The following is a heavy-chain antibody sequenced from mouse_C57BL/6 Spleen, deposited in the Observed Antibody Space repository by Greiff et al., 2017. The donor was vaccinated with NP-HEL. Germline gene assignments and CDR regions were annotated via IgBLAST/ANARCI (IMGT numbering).Heavy chain of an antibody. CDR3: TTPTSSYFAY. Sequence: EVQLQQSGAELVRPGASVKLSCTASGFNIKDDYMHWVKQRPEQGLEWIGWIDPENGDTEYASKFQGKATITADTASNTAYLQLSSLTSEDTAVYYCTTPTSSYFAYWGQGTLVTVSA. D-gene: IGHD1-1*01. CDR2: IDPENGDT. J-gene: IGHJ3*01. V-gene: IGHV14-4*01. CDR1: GFNIKDDY.